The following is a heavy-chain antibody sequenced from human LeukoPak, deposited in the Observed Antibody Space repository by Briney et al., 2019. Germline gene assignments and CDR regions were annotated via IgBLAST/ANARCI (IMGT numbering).Heavy chain of an antibody. CDR1: GGSIGSYY. CDR2: IYTSGST. D-gene: IGHD3-22*01. V-gene: IGHV4-4*07. CDR3: ARGADYYDSSGYPFDY. J-gene: IGHJ4*02. Sequence: PSETLSLTCTVSGGSIGSYYWSWIRQPAGKGLEWIGRIYTSGSTNYNPSLKSRVTMSVDTSKNQFSLKLSSVTAADTAVYYCARGADYYDSSGYPFDYWGQGTLVTVSS.